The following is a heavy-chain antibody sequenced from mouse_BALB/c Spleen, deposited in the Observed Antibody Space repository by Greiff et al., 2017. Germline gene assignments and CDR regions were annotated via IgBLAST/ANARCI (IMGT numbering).Heavy chain of an antibody. V-gene: IGHV1-5*01. CDR1: GYTFTSYW. J-gene: IGHJ3*01. Sequence: VQLKQSGTVLARPGASVKMSCKASGYTFTSYWMHWVQQRPGQGLEWIGAIYPGNSGTSYNQKFTGKAKLTAVTSTSTAYKELSSLTNEESAVYYCTYYGSSDDWFAYWGQGTLVTVSA. D-gene: IGHD1-1*01. CDR2: IYPGNSGT. CDR3: TYYGSSDDWFAY.